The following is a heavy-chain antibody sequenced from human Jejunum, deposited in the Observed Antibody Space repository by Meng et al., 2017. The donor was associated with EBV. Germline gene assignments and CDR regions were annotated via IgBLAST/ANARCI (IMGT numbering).Heavy chain of an antibody. J-gene: IGHJ5*02. CDR1: DFTFDEYS. CDR2: ISGNSGHI. D-gene: IGHD1-1*01. Sequence: GQLVESGGGLVQPGGSLRLSCVGSDFTFDEYSMNWVRQAPGKGLEWVSSISGNSGHIDYADSLKGRFTISRDNAKKSLFLQMDSLRVDDTAVYYCAAGTTTTTKYNWLDPWGLGTLVTVAS. CDR3: AAGTTTTTKYNWLDP. V-gene: IGHV3-21*01.